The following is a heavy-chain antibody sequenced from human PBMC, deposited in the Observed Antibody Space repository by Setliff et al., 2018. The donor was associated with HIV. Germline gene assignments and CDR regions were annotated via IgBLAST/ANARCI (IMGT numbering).Heavy chain of an antibody. CDR1: GGSISSESYY. CDR3: ARAPPGIQNDAFDV. CDR2: IYTNGYT. J-gene: IGHJ3*01. V-gene: IGHV4-61*09. Sequence: SETLSLTCSVSGGSISSESYYWTWIRQPAGKGPEWIGHIYTNGYTNYNPSLKSRVTISVDTSKNRFSLRLTSVTAADTAVYYCARAPPGIQNDAFDVWGQGTMVTVSS.